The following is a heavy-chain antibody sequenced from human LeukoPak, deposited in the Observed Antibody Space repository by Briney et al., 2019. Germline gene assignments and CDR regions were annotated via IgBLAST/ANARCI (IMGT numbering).Heavy chain of an antibody. J-gene: IGHJ6*04. V-gene: IGHV1-69*01. CDR2: IIPMFRTA. CDR1: GGTFSSYA. CDR3: ARRVRRGVSHPPHYYYYYATDV. D-gene: IGHD3-10*01. Sequence: AASVKVSCKSSGGTFSSYAISWVRQAPGQGLEWMGGIIPMFRTANYAQKFQGRVTITADESTSTAYMELSSLRSEDTAVYYCARRVRRGVSHPPHYYYYYATDVWGKGTTITVSA.